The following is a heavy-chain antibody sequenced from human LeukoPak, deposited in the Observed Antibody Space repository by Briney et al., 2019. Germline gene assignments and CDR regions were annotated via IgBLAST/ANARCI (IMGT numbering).Heavy chain of an antibody. Sequence: SETLSLTCAVYGGSFSGYYWSWIRQPPGKGLEWIGEINHSGSTNYNPSLKSPVTISVDTSKNQFSLKLSSVTAADTAVYYCATRSITSSYWGQGTLVTVSS. V-gene: IGHV4-34*01. CDR2: INHSGST. J-gene: IGHJ4*02. CDR3: ATRSITSSY. D-gene: IGHD3-10*01. CDR1: GGSFSGYY.